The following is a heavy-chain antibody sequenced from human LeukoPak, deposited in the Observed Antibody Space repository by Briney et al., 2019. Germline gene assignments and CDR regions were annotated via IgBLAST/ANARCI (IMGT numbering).Heavy chain of an antibody. Sequence: GGSLRLSCAASGFTFSSYSMNWVRQAPGKGLEWVSYISSSSSTIYYADSVKGRFTISRDNAKNSLYLQMNSLRAEDTAVYYCARVMTYYDFWSGYWATDYWGQGTLVTVSS. CDR3: ARVMTYYDFWSGYWATDY. J-gene: IGHJ4*02. V-gene: IGHV3-48*01. D-gene: IGHD3-3*01. CDR1: GFTFSSYS. CDR2: ISSSSSTI.